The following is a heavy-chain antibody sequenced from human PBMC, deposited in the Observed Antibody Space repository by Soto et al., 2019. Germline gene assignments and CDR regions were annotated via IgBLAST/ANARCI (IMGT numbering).Heavy chain of an antibody. Sequence: QLQLQESGPGLVKPSETLSLTCTVSGGSISSSSYYWGWIRQPPGKGLEWIGSIYYSGSTYYNPSLKSRVTISVDTSKNQFSLKLSSVTAADTAVYYCARDLLWFGDDFRAPWGQGTLVTVSS. J-gene: IGHJ5*02. CDR1: GGSISSSSYY. CDR2: IYYSGST. CDR3: ARDLLWFGDDFRAP. D-gene: IGHD3-10*01. V-gene: IGHV4-39*01.